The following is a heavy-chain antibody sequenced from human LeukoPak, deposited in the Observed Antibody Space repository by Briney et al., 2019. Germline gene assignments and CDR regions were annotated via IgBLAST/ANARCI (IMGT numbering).Heavy chain of an antibody. Sequence: SETLSLTCAIYGGSFGTHSWTWIRQPPGKGLEWVGEIHQSGSTNYNPSLRSRVIISVDTSKNQFSVRLRSVTAADTAMYFCTRGNMSPGSFHGMDVWXQGTMVT. V-gene: IGHV4-34*01. D-gene: IGHD2-21*01. J-gene: IGHJ6*02. CDR2: IHQSGST. CDR3: TRGNMSPGSFHGMDV. CDR1: GGSFGTHS.